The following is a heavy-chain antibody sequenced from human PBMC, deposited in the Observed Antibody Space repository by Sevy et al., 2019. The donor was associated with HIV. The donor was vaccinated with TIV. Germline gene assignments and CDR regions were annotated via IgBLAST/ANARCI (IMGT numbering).Heavy chain of an antibody. CDR3: LREGLGGCSYSLDC. CDR2: MNQDGTER. CDR1: GFSFSTYW. V-gene: IGHV3-7*01. J-gene: IGHJ4*02. D-gene: IGHD3-16*01. Sequence: GGSLRLSCAASGFSFSTYWMTWVRQAPGKGLEWVATMNQDGTERDYVDSVKGRFTISRDNTKTSLFLQMNSLSAEDTGVYYCLREGLGGCSYSLDCWGQGTLVTVSS.